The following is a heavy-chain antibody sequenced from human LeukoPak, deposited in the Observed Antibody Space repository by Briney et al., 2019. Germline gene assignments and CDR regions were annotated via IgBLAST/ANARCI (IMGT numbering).Heavy chain of an antibody. CDR3: AKGILWFGEIKYYFDY. V-gene: IGHV3-43*02. J-gene: IGHJ4*02. CDR2: ISGDGGST. D-gene: IGHD3-10*01. CDR1: GFTFDDYA. Sequence: GGSLRLSCAASGFTFDDYAMHWVRQSPGKGLEWVSLISGDGGSTYYADSVKGRFTISRDNSKNSLYLQVNSLRTEDTALYYCAKGILWFGEIKYYFDYWGQGTLVTVSS.